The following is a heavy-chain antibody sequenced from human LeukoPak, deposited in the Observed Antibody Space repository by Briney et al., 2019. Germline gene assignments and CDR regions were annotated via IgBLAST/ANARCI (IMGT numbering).Heavy chain of an antibody. J-gene: IGHJ3*02. Sequence: GGSVRLSCAASGFTFSTYWMTWVRQAPGKGLEWVANIKQDGSEKYYVDSVKGRFIISRDNAKNSLYLQMNSLRAEDTAMYYCARLLAWSDAFDIWGQGTMVTVSS. CDR3: ARLLAWSDAFDI. V-gene: IGHV3-7*01. D-gene: IGHD3-3*02. CDR1: GFTFSTYW. CDR2: IKQDGSEK.